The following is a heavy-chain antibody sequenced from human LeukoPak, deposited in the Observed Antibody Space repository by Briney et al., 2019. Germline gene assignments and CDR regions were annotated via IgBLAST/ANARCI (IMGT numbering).Heavy chain of an antibody. J-gene: IGHJ4*02. V-gene: IGHV4-59*01. D-gene: IGHD6-19*01. CDR3: ARVAAVAHFDY. CDR2: IYYSGST. Sequence: LEWIGYIYYSGSTNYNPSLKSRVTISVDTSKNQFSLKLSSVTAADTAVYYCARVAAVAHFDYWGQGTLVTVSS.